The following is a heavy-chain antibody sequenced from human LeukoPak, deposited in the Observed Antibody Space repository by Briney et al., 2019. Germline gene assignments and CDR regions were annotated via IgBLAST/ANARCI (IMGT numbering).Heavy chain of an antibody. V-gene: IGHV4-59*01. CDR1: GGSISGYY. CDR3: ARDRERAFDI. D-gene: IGHD1-26*01. Sequence: PSETLSLTCTVSGGSISGYYWSWLRLPPGKGLEWIGYISYSGSTNYNPSLKSRVTISVDTSKNQFSLKLSSVTAADTAVYYCARDRERAFDIWGQGTLVTVSS. J-gene: IGHJ3*02. CDR2: ISYSGST.